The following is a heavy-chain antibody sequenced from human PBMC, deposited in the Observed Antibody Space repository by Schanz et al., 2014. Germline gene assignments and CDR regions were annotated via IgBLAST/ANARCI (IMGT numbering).Heavy chain of an antibody. CDR3: ARVLGGDEGLDQ. CDR1: GFTFSRYW. D-gene: IGHD4-17*01. CDR2: IKQDGSAK. V-gene: IGHV3-7*01. J-gene: IGHJ4*02. Sequence: EVQLVESGGGLVQPGGSLRLCCVASGFTFSRYWMTWVRQAPGKGLEWVANIKQDGSAKNYVDSVKGRFTISRDNPKNSLCRQMTSLRAEDTALYYCARVLGGDEGLDQWGQGTLVTVSS.